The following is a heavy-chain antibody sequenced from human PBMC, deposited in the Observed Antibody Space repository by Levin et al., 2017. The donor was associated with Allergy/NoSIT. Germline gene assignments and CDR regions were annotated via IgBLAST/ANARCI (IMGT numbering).Heavy chain of an antibody. V-gene: IGHV3-33*01. D-gene: IGHD2-8*01. CDR3: ARDLMVKGGIPMDV. Sequence: GWSLRLSCAASGFTFSSYGMLWVRQAPGKGLEWVAIIWYDGRNKDYADSVKGRFSISRDNSKNTVYLQMNSLRAEDTGVYYCARDLMVKGGIPMDVWGKGTTVTVFS. J-gene: IGHJ6*04. CDR2: IWYDGRNK. CDR1: GFTFSSYG.